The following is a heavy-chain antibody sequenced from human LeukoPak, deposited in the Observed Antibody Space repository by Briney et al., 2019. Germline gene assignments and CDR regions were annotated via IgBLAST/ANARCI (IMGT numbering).Heavy chain of an antibody. CDR3: ASERPSSSWYDF. CDR1: EFTFSNQW. CDR2: IQPDGSEK. Sequence: GGSLTLSCAASEFTFSNQWMTWVRQAPGKGLEWVANIQPDGSEKYYVGSVRGRFTISRDNARNLLYLQMNSLRSEDTAVYYCASERPSSSWYDFWGQGTLVTVSS. D-gene: IGHD6-13*01. V-gene: IGHV3-7*01. J-gene: IGHJ5*01.